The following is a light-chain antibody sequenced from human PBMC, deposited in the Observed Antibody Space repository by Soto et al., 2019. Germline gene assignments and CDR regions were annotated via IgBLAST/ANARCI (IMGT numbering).Light chain of an antibody. V-gene: IGKV3D-20*02. CDR2: DAS. CDR1: QSVSSSN. Sequence: EIVLTQSPGTLSLSPGERATLSCRASQSVSSSNLGWYQQKPGQAPRLLIFDASNRATGIPARFSGSGSGTDFTLTISSLEPEDFAVYYCQQRSNWTPITFGQGTRLEIK. CDR3: QQRSNWTPIT. J-gene: IGKJ5*01.